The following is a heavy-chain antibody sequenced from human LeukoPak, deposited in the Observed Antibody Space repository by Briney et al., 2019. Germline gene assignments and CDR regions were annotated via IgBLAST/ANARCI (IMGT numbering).Heavy chain of an antibody. CDR1: GYTFTSYG. V-gene: IGHV1-18*01. J-gene: IGHJ6*02. Sequence: ASVKVSCKASGYTFTSYGISWVRQAPGQGLEWMGWISAYNGNTNCAQKLQGRVTMTTDTSTSTAYMELRSLRSDDTAVYYCARAVGNYYYYYGMDVWGQGTTVTVSS. CDR2: ISAYNGNT. CDR3: ARAVGNYYYYYGMDV.